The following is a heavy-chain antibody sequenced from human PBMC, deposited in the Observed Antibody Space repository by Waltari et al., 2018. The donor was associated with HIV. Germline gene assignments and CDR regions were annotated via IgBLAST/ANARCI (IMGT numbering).Heavy chain of an antibody. CDR1: GYALPSYD. J-gene: IGHJ4*02. Sequence: QLQLAQSGPDVKKPGASVKASCPASGYALPSYDLNWVRQATGQGLEWLGWMNPNSGNTGYAQRFQGRVTMTRNTSISTAYMELSSLRSEDTAVYFCARGPQDYPKYYFDYWGQGTLVTVSS. V-gene: IGHV1-8*01. CDR3: ARGPQDYPKYYFDY. D-gene: IGHD4-17*01. CDR2: MNPNSGNT.